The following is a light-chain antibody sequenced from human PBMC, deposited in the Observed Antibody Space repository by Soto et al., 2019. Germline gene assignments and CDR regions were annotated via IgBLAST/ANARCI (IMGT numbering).Light chain of an antibody. Sequence: DIQMTQSPSSLSASVGDRVTITCWASQSISNYLNWYQQRPGKAPNLLIYAASSMISGVPSRFSGSGSGTDFTLTITSLRPEDFATYYCQQSYHTSWTFGQGTKVEI. CDR1: QSISNY. CDR2: AAS. V-gene: IGKV1-39*01. CDR3: QQSYHTSWT. J-gene: IGKJ1*01.